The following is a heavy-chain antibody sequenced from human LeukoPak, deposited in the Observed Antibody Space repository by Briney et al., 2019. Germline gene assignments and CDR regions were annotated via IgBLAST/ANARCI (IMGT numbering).Heavy chain of an antibody. Sequence: GGSLRLSCAASGFTFDDYGKSWIRQAPGKGLEWVSYISSSGSTIYYADSVKGRFTISRDNAKNSLYLQMNSLRAEDTAVYYCARDQSRGNYDSSGKDYWGQGTLVTVSS. J-gene: IGHJ4*02. CDR1: GFTFDDYG. CDR3: ARDQSRGNYDSSGKDY. CDR2: ISSSGSTI. V-gene: IGHV3-11*04. D-gene: IGHD3-22*01.